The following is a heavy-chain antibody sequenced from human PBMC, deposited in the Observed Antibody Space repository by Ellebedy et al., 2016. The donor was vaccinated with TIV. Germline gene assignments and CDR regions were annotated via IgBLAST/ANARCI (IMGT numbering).Heavy chain of an antibody. CDR1: GDTSSNYG. J-gene: IGHJ4*02. Sequence: SVKVSXKTSGDTSSNYGFSWVRQAPGQGLEWMGGTIPILGVVNYAQKFQGRVTITADESTSTVYMDLSSLISEDTAVYYCARGADRYCTGGKCYRDFDSWGQGTLVTVSS. CDR2: TIPILGVV. V-gene: IGHV1-69*10. D-gene: IGHD2-15*01. CDR3: ARGADRYCTGGKCYRDFDS.